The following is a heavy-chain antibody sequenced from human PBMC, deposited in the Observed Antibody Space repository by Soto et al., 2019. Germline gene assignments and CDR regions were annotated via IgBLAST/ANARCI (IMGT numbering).Heavy chain of an antibody. CDR3: AKGANVVVPFAMGFDY. Sequence: EVQLLESGGDLVQPGGSLRLSCAASGFTFNNYAMNWVRQAPGMGLEWVSGISGSGGATYYADSVKGRFIISRDNSKSTVYLQMNSLRAEDTAVYYCAKGANVVVPFAMGFDYWGQGTQVTVSS. CDR1: GFTFNNYA. J-gene: IGHJ4*02. CDR2: ISGSGGAT. V-gene: IGHV3-23*01. D-gene: IGHD2-2*01.